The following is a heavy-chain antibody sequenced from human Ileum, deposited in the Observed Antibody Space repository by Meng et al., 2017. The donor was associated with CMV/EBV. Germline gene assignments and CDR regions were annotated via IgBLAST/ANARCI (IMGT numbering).Heavy chain of an antibody. Sequence: GESLKISCAASGFTFITYAMSWVRQAPGKGLEWVSTIGSSGSSTHHADSVKGRFTISRDTSKNTLYLQMNSLRAEDTALYYCAKDKSSSFYGRDYFDYWGQGTLVTVSS. J-gene: IGHJ4*02. D-gene: IGHD6-13*01. CDR2: IGSSGSST. CDR3: AKDKSSSFYGRDYFDY. V-gene: IGHV3-23*01. CDR1: GFTFITYA.